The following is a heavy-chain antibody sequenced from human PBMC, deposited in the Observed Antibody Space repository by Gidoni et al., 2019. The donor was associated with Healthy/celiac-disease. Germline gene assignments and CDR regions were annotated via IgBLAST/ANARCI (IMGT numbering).Heavy chain of an antibody. V-gene: IGHV3-7*01. D-gene: IGHD3-3*01. Sequence: EVQLVEAGGGLVQPGGARRLAWAASGFTLSSDGMSWVRQAPGKGLEWVANIKQDGSEKYYVDSVKCRFTLSRDNAKNSLYLQMNSLRAEDTAVYYCARELNYDFWSYYYYMDVWGKGTTVTVSS. J-gene: IGHJ6*03. CDR3: ARELNYDFWSYYYYMDV. CDR2: IKQDGSEK. CDR1: GFTLSSDG.